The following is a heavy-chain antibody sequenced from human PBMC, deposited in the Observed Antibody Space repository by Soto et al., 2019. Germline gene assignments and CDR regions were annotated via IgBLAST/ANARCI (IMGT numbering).Heavy chain of an antibody. CDR2: IFVGDSET. Sequence: VESLKISCKGSGNSFTSHWIAWVRQMPGKGLEWMGIIFVGDSETRYSPPFQGQVTISAVKSISTAYLQWSSLKASDTAMYYCASQYCSSSSCYFDYWGQGTLVTSP. CDR3: ASQYCSSSSCYFDY. V-gene: IGHV5-51*01. D-gene: IGHD2-15*01. J-gene: IGHJ4*02. CDR1: GNSFTSHW.